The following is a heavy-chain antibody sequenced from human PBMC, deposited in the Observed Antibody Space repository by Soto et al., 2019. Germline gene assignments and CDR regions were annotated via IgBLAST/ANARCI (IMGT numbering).Heavy chain of an antibody. Sequence: QVQLVESGGGVVQPGRSLRLSCAASGFTFSSYGMHWVRQAPGKGLEWVAVISYDGSNKYYADSVKGRFTISRDNSKNTLYLQMNSLRAEDTAAYYCAKDPRLDILTGPFDYWGQGTLVTVSS. CDR1: GFTFSSYG. CDR2: ISYDGSNK. J-gene: IGHJ4*02. CDR3: AKDPRLDILTGPFDY. V-gene: IGHV3-30*18. D-gene: IGHD3-9*01.